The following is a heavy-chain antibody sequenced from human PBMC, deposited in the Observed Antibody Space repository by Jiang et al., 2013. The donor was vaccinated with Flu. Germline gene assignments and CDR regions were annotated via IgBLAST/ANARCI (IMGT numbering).Heavy chain of an antibody. J-gene: IGHJ4*02. CDR3: ARQNLWSGDYHFDH. D-gene: IGHD2-21*01. CDR2: IDPGNSRT. V-gene: IGHV5-10-1*01. CDR1: GHEFRDFW. Sequence: GAEVKKPGESLKISCAGSGHEFRDFWINWVRQLPGKGLEWMGRIDPGNSRTEYNPSFQGRVTILVDKSIGTAYLQWNSLEAADSAMYYCARQNLWSGDYHFDHWGQGTLVTVSS.